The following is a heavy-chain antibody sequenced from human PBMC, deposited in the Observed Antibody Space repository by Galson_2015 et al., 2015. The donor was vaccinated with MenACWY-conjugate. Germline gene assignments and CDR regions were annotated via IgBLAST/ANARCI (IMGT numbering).Heavy chain of an antibody. D-gene: IGHD5-18*01. J-gene: IGHJ3*02. CDR1: GYSFTSNW. CDR2: VYPGDSET. V-gene: IGHV5-51*03. CDR3: ARGGFTYGDAFDI. Sequence: QSGAEVKKPGESLKISCKGSGYSFTSNWFGWVRQMPGKGREWMGIVYPGDSETRYSPSFQAQVTISADKSISTAYLQWSSLKASDTAMYYCARGGFTYGDAFDIWGQGTMVTVSS.